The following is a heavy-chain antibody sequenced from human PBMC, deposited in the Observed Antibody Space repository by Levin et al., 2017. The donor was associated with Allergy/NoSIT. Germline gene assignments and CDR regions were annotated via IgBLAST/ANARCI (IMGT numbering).Heavy chain of an antibody. Sequence: GESLKISCAVSGFNFSAYGFHWVRQAPGKGLEWVAVILNDGSSKYYADSVRGRFSISRDNFKNTLYLQMNSLRPEDTAVYYCAKEQEKLALGYWGQGTMVTGYS. CDR3: AKEQEKLALGY. J-gene: IGHJ4*02. CDR1: GFNFSAYG. CDR2: ILNDGSSK. V-gene: IGHV3-30*18.